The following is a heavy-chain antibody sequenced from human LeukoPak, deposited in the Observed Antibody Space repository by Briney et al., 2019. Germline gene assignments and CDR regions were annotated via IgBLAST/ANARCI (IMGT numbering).Heavy chain of an antibody. Sequence: SQTLSLTCTVSGGSISSGGYYWSWIRQHPGKGLEWIGYIYYSGSTYYNPSLKSRVTISVDTSKNQFSLKLSSVTAADTAVYYCAGGRAYYDSTGYYHWGQGTLVTVSS. CDR1: GGSISSGGYY. V-gene: IGHV4-31*03. CDR2: IYYSGST. D-gene: IGHD3-22*01. J-gene: IGHJ5*02. CDR3: AGGRAYYDSTGYYH.